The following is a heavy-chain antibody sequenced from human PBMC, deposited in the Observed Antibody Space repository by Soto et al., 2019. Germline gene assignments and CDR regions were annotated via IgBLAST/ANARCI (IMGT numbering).Heavy chain of an antibody. CDR3: AKDYAPVPDWNYGWFDP. Sequence: GGSLRLSCAASGFTFDDYAMHWVRQAPGKGLEWVSGISWNSGSIGYADSVKGRFTISRDNAKNSLYLQMNSLRAEDTALYYCAKDYAPVPDWNYGWFDPWGQGTLVTVSS. V-gene: IGHV3-9*01. D-gene: IGHD1-7*01. CDR2: ISWNSGSI. J-gene: IGHJ5*02. CDR1: GFTFDDYA.